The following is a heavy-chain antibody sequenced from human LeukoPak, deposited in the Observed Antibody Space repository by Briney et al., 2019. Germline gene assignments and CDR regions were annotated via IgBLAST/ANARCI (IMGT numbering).Heavy chain of an antibody. J-gene: IGHJ3*02. CDR3: ATAHLSPFYSSSWFDAFDI. V-gene: IGHV1-24*01. CDR1: GYTLTELS. CDR2: FDPEDGET. D-gene: IGHD6-13*01. Sequence: GASVKVSCKVSGYTLTELSMHWVRQAPGKGLEWMGGFDPEDGETIYAQKFQGRVTMTEDTSTDTAYMELSSLRSEDTAVYYCATAHLSPFYSSSWFDAFDIWGQGTMVTVSS.